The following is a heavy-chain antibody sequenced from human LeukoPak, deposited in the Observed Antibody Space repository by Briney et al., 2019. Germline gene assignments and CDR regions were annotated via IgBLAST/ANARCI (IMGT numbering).Heavy chain of an antibody. J-gene: IGHJ4*02. CDR2: VKSKADGGII. CDR3: VTDSLVLNY. D-gene: IGHD3-16*01. V-gene: IGHV3-15*01. Sequence: VGSLRLSCAASGLTFTNAWMSWVRQAPGKGLEWVGRVKSKADGGIIDYATPVKGRFTISRDDSKNTLYLQMSSLKTEDTAVYYCVTDSLVLNYWGQGTLVTVSS. CDR1: GLTFTNAW.